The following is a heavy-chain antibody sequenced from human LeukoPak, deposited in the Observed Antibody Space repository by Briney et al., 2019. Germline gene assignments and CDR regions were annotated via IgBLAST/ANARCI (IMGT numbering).Heavy chain of an antibody. CDR2: IYYSGST. V-gene: IGHV4-39*01. CDR1: GDSISSTNYY. Sequence: KSSETLSLTCAVSGDSISSTNYYWGWIRQPPGKGLEWIGSIYYSGSTSDHPSLKSRVTIFADTSKNQFSLKLSSVTAADTAVYYCARQIYSGSAIDFWGQGTLVTVSS. CDR3: ARQIYSGSAIDF. J-gene: IGHJ4*02. D-gene: IGHD1-26*01.